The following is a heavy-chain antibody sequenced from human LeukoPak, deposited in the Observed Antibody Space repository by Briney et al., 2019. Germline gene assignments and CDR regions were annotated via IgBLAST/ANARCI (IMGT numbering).Heavy chain of an antibody. V-gene: IGHV3-23*01. CDR3: AKDLSGYDDY. Sequence: GGSLRLSCAASGFTFSSYAMSWVRQAPGKGLEWVSAISGSGGSTYYADSVKGRFTISRDNSKNTLYLQMHSLRAEDSAVYYCAKDLSGYDDYWGQETVDSVSS. CDR2: ISGSGGST. J-gene: IGHJ4*02. D-gene: IGHD5-12*01. CDR1: GFTFSSYA.